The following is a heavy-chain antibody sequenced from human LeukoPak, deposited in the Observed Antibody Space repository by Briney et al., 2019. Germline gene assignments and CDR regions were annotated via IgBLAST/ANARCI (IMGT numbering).Heavy chain of an antibody. Sequence: PGGSLRLSCAASGFTFSSYGMHWVRQAPGKGLEWVAFIRYDGSNKYYADSVKGRFTISRDNSKNTLYLQMNSLRAEDTAVYYCAGTADARGTRGIWYFHYWGQGTLVTVSS. D-gene: IGHD3-16*01. CDR1: GFTFSSYG. J-gene: IGHJ4*02. CDR3: AGTADARGTRGIWYFHY. CDR2: IRYDGSNK. V-gene: IGHV3-30*02.